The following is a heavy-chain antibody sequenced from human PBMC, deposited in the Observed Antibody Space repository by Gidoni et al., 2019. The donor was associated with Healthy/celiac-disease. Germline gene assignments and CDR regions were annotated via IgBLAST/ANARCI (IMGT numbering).Heavy chain of an antibody. CDR1: GYSISSGYY. J-gene: IGHJ5*02. CDR3: ARVMTLRGWFDP. D-gene: IGHD2-21*01. V-gene: IGHV4-38-2*02. CDR2: IYHSGST. Sequence: QVQLQESGPGLVKPSETLSLTCTVSGYSISSGYYWGWIRQPPGKGLEWIGSIYHSGSTYYNPSLKSRVTISVDTSENQFSLKLSSVTAADTAVYYCARVMTLRGWFDPWGQGTLVTVSS.